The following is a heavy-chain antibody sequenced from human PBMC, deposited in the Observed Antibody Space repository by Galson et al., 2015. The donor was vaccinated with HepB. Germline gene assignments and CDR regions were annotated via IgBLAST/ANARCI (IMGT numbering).Heavy chain of an antibody. Sequence: SLRLSCAASGFTVIGNYMAWVRQAPGKGLEWVSVVYRGGGRYNADSVQGRFTIFRDDSKNTLFLQMNSLRAEDTAVYYCAKSNRGLGSGHYGGGYFDLWGRGILVTVSS. V-gene: IGHV3-66*01. CDR2: VYRGGGR. D-gene: IGHD4-23*01. CDR1: GFTVIGNY. J-gene: IGHJ2*01. CDR3: AKSNRGLGSGHYGGGYFDL.